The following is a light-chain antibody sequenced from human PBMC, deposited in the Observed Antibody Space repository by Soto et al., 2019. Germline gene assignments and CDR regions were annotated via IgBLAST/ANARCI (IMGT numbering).Light chain of an antibody. CDR1: QSIRNH. Sequence: DIQMTQSPSSLSASVEDRVIITCRASQSIRNHLSWYQQKPGKAPKLLIFAASSLQSGVPSRFSGSGSGTEFTLTISSLQPDDFATYYCQHYNSYSEAFGQGTKVDIK. CDR3: QHYNSYSEA. CDR2: AAS. J-gene: IGKJ1*01. V-gene: IGKV1-17*01.